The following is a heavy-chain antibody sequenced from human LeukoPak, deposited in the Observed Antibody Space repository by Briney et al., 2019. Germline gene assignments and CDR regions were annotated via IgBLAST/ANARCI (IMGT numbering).Heavy chain of an antibody. CDR3: ARAADYGDYGLDY. J-gene: IGHJ4*02. V-gene: IGHV3-30*03. D-gene: IGHD4-17*01. CDR1: RFSFRSYG. Sequence: GRSLRLSCAASRFSFRSYGMHWVRQAPGKGLEWVAVISSDEINEYYADSVKGRFTISRDNSKNTLYLQINSLRGEDTAVYYCARAADYGDYGLDYWGQGTLVTVSS. CDR2: ISSDEINE.